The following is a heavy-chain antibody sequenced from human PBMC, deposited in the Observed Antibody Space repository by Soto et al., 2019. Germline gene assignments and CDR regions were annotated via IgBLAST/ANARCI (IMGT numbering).Heavy chain of an antibody. D-gene: IGHD4-17*01. J-gene: IGHJ3*02. CDR1: GGSISSYY. V-gene: IGHV4-59*08. CDR2: IYYSGST. CDR3: ARHDLMMTTVTHADAFDI. Sequence: SETLSLTCTVSGGSISSYYWSWIRQPPGKGLEWIGYIYYSGSTNYNPSLKSRVTISVDTSKNQFSLKLSPVTAADTAVYYCARHDLMMTTVTHADAFDIWGQGTMVTVSS.